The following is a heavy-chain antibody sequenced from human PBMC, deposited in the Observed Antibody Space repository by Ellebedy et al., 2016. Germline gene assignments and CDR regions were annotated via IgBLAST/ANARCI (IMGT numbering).Heavy chain of an antibody. V-gene: IGHV4-34*01. D-gene: IGHD3-10*01. Sequence: SETLSLXCAVYGGSFSGYYWSWIRQPPGKGLEWIGEINHSGSTNYNPTLKSRVTISVDTSKNQFSLKLSSVTAADTAVYYCARGVDYYGSGSYCYWGQGTLVTVSS. CDR3: ARGVDYYGSGSYCY. J-gene: IGHJ4*02. CDR1: GGSFSGYY. CDR2: INHSGST.